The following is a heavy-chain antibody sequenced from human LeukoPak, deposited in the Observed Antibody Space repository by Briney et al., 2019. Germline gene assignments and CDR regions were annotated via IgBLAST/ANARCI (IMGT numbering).Heavy chain of an antibody. V-gene: IGHV3-30-3*01. Sequence: PGRSLRLSCAASGFTFNIYAMHWVRQAPGKGLEWVAVISYDGSKTYYADSVKGRFTISRDNSKNTLYLQMNSLRAEDTALYYCARTMYITGSPDFDYWGQGTLVTVSS. CDR3: ARTMYITGSPDFDY. CDR2: ISYDGSKT. J-gene: IGHJ4*02. D-gene: IGHD1-26*01. CDR1: GFTFNIYA.